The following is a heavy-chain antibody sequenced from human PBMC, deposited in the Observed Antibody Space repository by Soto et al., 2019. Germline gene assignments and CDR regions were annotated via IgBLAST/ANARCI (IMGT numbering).Heavy chain of an antibody. CDR2: INPSGDHT. V-gene: IGHV1-46*01. Sequence: ASVKVSCRASGYTFSSYYLQWVRQAPGQGLEWMGIINPSGDHTSYEEKFRGRITMTSDTSTSTVYMELSSLKSDDTAVYYCARDQKLVPPEGYYYYYGMDVWGQGTTVTVSS. CDR1: GYTFSSYY. D-gene: IGHD2-2*01. J-gene: IGHJ6*02. CDR3: ARDQKLVPPEGYYYYYGMDV.